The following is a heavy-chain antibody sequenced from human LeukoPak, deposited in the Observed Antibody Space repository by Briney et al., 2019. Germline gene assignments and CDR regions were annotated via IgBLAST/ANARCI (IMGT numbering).Heavy chain of an antibody. CDR1: GGSISSSNW. D-gene: IGHD3-22*01. J-gene: IGHJ3*02. CDR2: IYHSGST. Sequence: SETLSLTCAVSGGSISSSNWWSWVRQPPGKGLEWIGEIYHSGSTNYNPSLKNRVTISVDKSKNQFSLKLSSVTAADTAVYYCARSATLYYYDSSGYPDAFDIWGQGTMVTVSS. CDR3: ARSATLYYYDSSGYPDAFDI. V-gene: IGHV4-4*02.